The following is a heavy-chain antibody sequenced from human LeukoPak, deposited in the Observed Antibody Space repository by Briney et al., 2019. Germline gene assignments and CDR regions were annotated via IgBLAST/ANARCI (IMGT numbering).Heavy chain of an antibody. CDR2: IYHSGST. D-gene: IGHD1-26*01. CDR1: GGSITIYY. Sequence: PSETLSLTCTVSGGSITIYYWSWIRQPPGKGLEWIGYIYHSGSTNYNPSLKSRVTISVDTSKNQFSLKVNSVTAADTAVYYCARYSGSYYLGYWGQGTLVTVSS. CDR3: ARYSGSYYLGY. J-gene: IGHJ4*02. V-gene: IGHV4-59*01.